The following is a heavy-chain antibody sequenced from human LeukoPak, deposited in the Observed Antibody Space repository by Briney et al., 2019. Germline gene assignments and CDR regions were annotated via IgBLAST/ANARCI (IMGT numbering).Heavy chain of an antibody. Sequence: GAPVKVSCKASGYTFTNYYIHWVRQAPGQGFEWVGIINPTDGGTTYAQNFQGRVSMTRDTSTSTVYMELSSLRSEDTAVYYCARNIPYGDYVGYYYGMDVWGQGTTVTVSS. J-gene: IGHJ6*02. CDR1: GYTFTNYY. CDR2: INPTDGGT. V-gene: IGHV1-46*01. CDR3: ARNIPYGDYVGYYYGMDV. D-gene: IGHD4-17*01.